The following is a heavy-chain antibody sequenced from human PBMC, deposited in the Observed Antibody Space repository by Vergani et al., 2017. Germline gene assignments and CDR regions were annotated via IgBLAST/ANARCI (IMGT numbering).Heavy chain of an antibody. V-gene: IGHV1-8*01. CDR3: ARSVIKDALESFDI. CDR2: MNPNSGNK. J-gene: IGHJ3*02. CDR1: GYTFTSYD. Sequence: QVQLVQSGAEVKTPGASVKVSCKASGYTFTSYDINWVRQATGQGLEWMGWMNPNSGNKGYAQKFQGRVTMTRTTSLSTAYMELISLRSEDTAVYYCARSVIKDALESFDIWGQGTMVTVSS. D-gene: IGHD3-16*02.